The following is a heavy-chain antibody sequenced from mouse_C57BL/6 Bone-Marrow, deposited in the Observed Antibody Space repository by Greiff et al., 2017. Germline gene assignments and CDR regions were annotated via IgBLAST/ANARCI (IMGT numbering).Heavy chain of an antibody. CDR2: ISSASSTI. CDR1: GFTFSDYG. J-gene: IGHJ2*01. V-gene: IGHV5-17*01. D-gene: IGHD2-14*01. Sequence: DVQLVESGGGLVKPGGSLKLSCAASGFTFSDYGMHWVRQAPEKGLEWVAYISSASSTIYSADTVKGRFTISSDNAKNTLFLQMTSLRSEYTAMYYCARGSTTLDYWGQGTTLTVSS. CDR3: ARGSTTLDY.